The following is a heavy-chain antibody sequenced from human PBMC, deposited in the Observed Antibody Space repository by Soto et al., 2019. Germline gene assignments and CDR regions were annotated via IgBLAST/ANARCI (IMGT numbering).Heavy chain of an antibody. D-gene: IGHD3-22*01. J-gene: IGHJ3*02. Sequence: PGGSLRLSCSASGFTFSSYAMHWVRQAPGKGLEYVSGITSNGGSTYYAEPVKGRLTISRDNSKNTLYLQMRSLRAEDTALYYCVNGAFYDSEVRTFDIWGQGTMVTVS. CDR1: GFTFSSYA. CDR3: VNGAFYDSEVRTFDI. V-gene: IGHV3-64D*06. CDR2: ITSNGGST.